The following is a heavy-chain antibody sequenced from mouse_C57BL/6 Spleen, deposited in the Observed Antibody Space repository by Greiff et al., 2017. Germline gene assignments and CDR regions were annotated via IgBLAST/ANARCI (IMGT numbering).Heavy chain of an antibody. CDR3: AREGWGSSFYYYAMDY. J-gene: IGHJ4*01. Sequence: QVQLQQPGAELVKPGASVKLSCKASGYTFTSYWMHWVKQRPGRGLEWIGRIDPNSGGTKYNEKFQSKATLTGDKPSSTAYMQLSSLTSEDSAVYYCAREGWGSSFYYYAMDYWGQGTSVTVSS. CDR2: IDPNSGGT. D-gene: IGHD1-1*01. V-gene: IGHV1-72*01. CDR1: GYTFTSYW.